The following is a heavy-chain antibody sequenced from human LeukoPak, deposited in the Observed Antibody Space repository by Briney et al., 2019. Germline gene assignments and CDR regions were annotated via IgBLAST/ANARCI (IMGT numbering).Heavy chain of an antibody. CDR2: IFYSGST. V-gene: IGHV4-59*01. J-gene: IGHJ4*02. D-gene: IGHD6-19*01. Sequence: KPSETLSLSCTVPGGSLSNYNWSWIRQPPGKGLEWIGYIFYSGSTNYNPSLKSRDTISVDTSKNQFSLKLSSVTAADTAVYYCARETYTSGWFDYWGQGNLVTVSS. CDR1: GGSLSNYN. CDR3: ARETYTSGWFDY.